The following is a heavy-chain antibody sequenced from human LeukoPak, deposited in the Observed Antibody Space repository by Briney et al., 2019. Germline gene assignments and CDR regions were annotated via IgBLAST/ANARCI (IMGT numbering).Heavy chain of an antibody. CDR3: ARHYDYDTSGYYGFDY. CDR2: IYPGDSGT. J-gene: IGHJ4*02. CDR1: GYSFANYW. V-gene: IGHV5-51*01. D-gene: IGHD3-22*01. Sequence: GESLKISCEGSGYSFANYWIGWVRQMPGKGLEWMGIIYPGDSGTRYSPSFQGLVTISADRSISTAYLQWSSLEASDTAMYYCARHYDYDTSGYYGFDYWGQGTLVTVSS.